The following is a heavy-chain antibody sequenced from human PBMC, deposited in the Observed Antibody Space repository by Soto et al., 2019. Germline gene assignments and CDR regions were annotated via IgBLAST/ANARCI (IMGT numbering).Heavy chain of an antibody. D-gene: IGHD5-12*01. CDR2: ISSSSSYI. V-gene: IGHV3-21*01. J-gene: IGHJ2*01. CDR3: ARDSAPYSGYDFIAGYWYFDL. CDR1: GFTFSSYS. Sequence: GGSLRLSCAASGFTFSSYSMNWVRQAPGKGLEWVSSISSSSSYIYYADSVKGRFTISRDNAKNSLYLQMNSLRAEDTAVYYCARDSAPYSGYDFIAGYWYFDLWGRGTLVTVSS.